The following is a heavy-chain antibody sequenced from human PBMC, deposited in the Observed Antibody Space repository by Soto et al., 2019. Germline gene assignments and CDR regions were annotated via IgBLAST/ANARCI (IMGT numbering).Heavy chain of an antibody. CDR1: GGSISSSSYY. CDR3: VRRRVFLDY. Sequence: SETLSLTCTVSGGSISSSSYYWGWIRQPPGKGLEWIGNIYYSESTYYNPSLKSRVTISVDTSKNQFSLKLSSVTAADTAVYYCVRRRVFLDYWGQGTLVTVSS. CDR2: IYYSEST. J-gene: IGHJ4*02. V-gene: IGHV4-39*01.